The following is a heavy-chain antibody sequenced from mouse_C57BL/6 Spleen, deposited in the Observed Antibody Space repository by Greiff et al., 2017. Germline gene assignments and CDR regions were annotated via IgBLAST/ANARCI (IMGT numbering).Heavy chain of an antibody. CDR1: GYTFTDYY. D-gene: IGHD1-1*01. Sequence: VQLQQSGPELVKPGASVKISCKASGYTFTDYYMNWVKQSHGKSLEWIGDINPNNGGTSYNQKFKGKATLTVDKSSSTAYMELRSLTSEDSAVYYCARSHYYGSSYGYFDGWGTGTTVTVSS. J-gene: IGHJ1*03. V-gene: IGHV1-26*01. CDR3: ARSHYYGSSYGYFDG. CDR2: INPNNGGT.